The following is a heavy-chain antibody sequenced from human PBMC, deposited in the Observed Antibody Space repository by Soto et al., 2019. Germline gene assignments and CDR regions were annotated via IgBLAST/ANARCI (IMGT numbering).Heavy chain of an antibody. CDR2: ISAYNGNT. CDR1: GYTFTSYG. V-gene: IGHV1-18*04. CDR3: ARDSSSWYVQDAFDI. D-gene: IGHD6-13*01. Sequence: ASVKVSCKASGYTFTSYGISWVRQAPGQGLEWMGWISAYNGNTNYAQKLQGRVTMTTGTSTSTAYMELRSLRSDDTAVYYCARDSSSWYVQDAFDIWGQGTMVTVSS. J-gene: IGHJ3*02.